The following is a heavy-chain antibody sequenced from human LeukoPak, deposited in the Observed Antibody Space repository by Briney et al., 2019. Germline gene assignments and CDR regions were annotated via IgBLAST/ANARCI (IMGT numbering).Heavy chain of an antibody. CDR1: GGSISSGDYY. D-gene: IGHD3-22*01. CDR3: ASFDSSGYYFDY. Sequence: SETLSLTCTVSGGSISSGDYYWSWIRQPPGKGLEWIGYIYYSGSTYYNPSLKSRVTISVDTSKNQFSLKLSSVTAADTAVYYCASFDSSGYYFDYWGQGTLVTVSS. V-gene: IGHV4-30-4*01. CDR2: IYYSGST. J-gene: IGHJ4*02.